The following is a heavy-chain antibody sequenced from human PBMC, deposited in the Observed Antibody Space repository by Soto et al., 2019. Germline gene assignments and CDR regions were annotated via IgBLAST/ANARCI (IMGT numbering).Heavy chain of an antibody. CDR2: IIPIFGTA. CDR3: ARSQLAYWGGVFYLPAGSFEY. V-gene: IGHV1-69*13. Sequence: GASVKVSCKASGCTFSSYSISWVRQAPGQGLEWMGGIIPIFGTANYAQKFQGRVTITADESTSTAYMELSSLRSEDTAVYYCARSQLAYWGGVFYLPAGSFEYWGQGTPVTGSS. D-gene: IGHD2-21*02. CDR1: GCTFSSYS. J-gene: IGHJ4*02.